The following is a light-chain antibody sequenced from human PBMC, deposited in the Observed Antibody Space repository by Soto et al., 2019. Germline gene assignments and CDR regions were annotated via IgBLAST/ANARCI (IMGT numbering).Light chain of an antibody. J-gene: IGKJ1*01. CDR3: QQYNTYSWM. V-gene: IGKV1-5*03. CDR1: QSVGTR. CDR2: KAS. Sequence: DIQMTQSPSTLSASVGDRVTITCRASQSVGTRLAWYQQKAGKAPKLLIYKASNLESGVPSRFSGSGSGTEFTLTISTLQPDDFATYYCQQYNTYSWMFGQGTKVEIK.